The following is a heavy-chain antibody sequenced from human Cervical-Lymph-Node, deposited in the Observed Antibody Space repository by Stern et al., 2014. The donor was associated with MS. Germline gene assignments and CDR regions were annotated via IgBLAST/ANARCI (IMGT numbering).Heavy chain of an antibody. D-gene: IGHD3-10*01. J-gene: IGHJ4*02. CDR3: ARVRRERSYHYGADF. CDR2: ISFEGRNT. CDR1: GFTFSDYA. V-gene: IGHV3-30-3*01. Sequence: VQLVESGGGVVQPGRSLRLSCAVSGFTFSDYAMHWVRQAPGKGLERVAVISFEGRNTYYADSVKGRFTISRDNSKNTLALQMSSLRAEDTAVYVCARVRRERSYHYGADFWGQGTLVTVSS.